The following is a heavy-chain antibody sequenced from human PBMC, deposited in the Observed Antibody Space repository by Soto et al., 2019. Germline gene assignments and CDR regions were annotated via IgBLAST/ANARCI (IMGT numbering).Heavy chain of an antibody. V-gene: IGHV1-69*13. CDR2: IIPIFGTA. J-gene: IGHJ4*02. CDR3: ARVEEFTHREYSYGLGYFDY. D-gene: IGHD5-18*01. Sequence: GASVKVSCKASGGTFSSYAISWVRQAPGQGLEWMGGIIPIFGTANYAQKFQGRVTITADESTSTAYMELSSLRSEDTAVYYCARVEEFTHREYSYGLGYFDYWGQGTLVTVSS. CDR1: GGTFSSYA.